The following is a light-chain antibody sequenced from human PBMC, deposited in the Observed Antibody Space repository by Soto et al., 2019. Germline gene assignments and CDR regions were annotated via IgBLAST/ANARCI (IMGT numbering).Light chain of an antibody. CDR2: KAS. Sequence: DIQMTQSPSTLSGSVGDRVTITCRASQTISSWLAWYQQKPGKAPKLLIYKASTLKSGVPSRFSGSGSGTDFTLTISCLQSEDFATYYCLQDYNYPRTFGQGTKV. J-gene: IGKJ1*01. CDR1: QTISSW. V-gene: IGKV1-5*03. CDR3: LQDYNYPRT.